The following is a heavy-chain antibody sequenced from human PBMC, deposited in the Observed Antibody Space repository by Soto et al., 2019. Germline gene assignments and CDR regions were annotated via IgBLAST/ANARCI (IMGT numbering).Heavy chain of an antibody. D-gene: IGHD6-13*01. CDR1: GGSMRNYF. CDR2: IHYSGTT. CDR3: ASGEASSRNLAQYYLDF. V-gene: IGHV4-59*01. J-gene: IGHJ4*02. Sequence: SETLSLTCTVSGGSMRNYFWTWIRQPPGKGLEWIGYIHYSGTTSFFPSYNPSLRSRVTISEDTSKNQLSLKLLSVTTADPAVYFCASGEASSRNLAQYYLDFWGQGTLVTVSS.